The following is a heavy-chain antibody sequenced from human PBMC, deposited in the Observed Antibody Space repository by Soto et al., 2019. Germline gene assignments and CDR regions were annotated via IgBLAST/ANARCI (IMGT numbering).Heavy chain of an antibody. CDR3: ARVSGSAVAGHYYYYGMDV. J-gene: IGHJ6*02. CDR2: ISAYNGNT. CDR1: GYTFTSYG. V-gene: IGHV1-18*01. Sequence: QVQLVQSGAEVKKPGASVKVSCKASGYTFTSYGISWVRQAPGQGLEWMGWISAYNGNTNYAQKLQGRVTMTTDTSTSTAYMELRSRRSDDTAVYYCARVSGSAVAGHYYYYGMDVWGQGTTVTVSS. D-gene: IGHD6-19*01.